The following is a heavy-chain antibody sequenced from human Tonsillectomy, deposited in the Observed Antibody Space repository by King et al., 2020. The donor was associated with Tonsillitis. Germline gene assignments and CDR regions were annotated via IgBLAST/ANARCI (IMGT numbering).Heavy chain of an antibody. D-gene: IGHD4-17*01. V-gene: IGHV3-30*18. Sequence: VQLVESGGGVVQPGGSLRLSCAASGFTFSSYGMHWVRQAPGKGLEWVAVISYDGSNKYYVDSVKGRFTISRDKSKNTLYLQMNSLRVEDTAVYYCAKGSFSAPWGDYNYYYFDYWGQGTLVTVSS. CDR2: ISYDGSNK. J-gene: IGHJ4*02. CDR1: GFTFSSYG. CDR3: AKGSFSAPWGDYNYYYFDY.